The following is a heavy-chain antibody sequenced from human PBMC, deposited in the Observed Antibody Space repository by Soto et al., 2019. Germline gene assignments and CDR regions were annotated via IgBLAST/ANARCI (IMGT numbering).Heavy chain of an antibody. CDR1: GYTFTSYY. V-gene: IGHV1-46*01. Sequence: ASVMVSCKASGYTFTSYYMHWVRQAPGQGLEWMGIINPSDGSTSYAQKFQGRVTMTRDTSTSTVYMELSSLRSEDTAVYYCARDSRRQDSSGYLYSYDYWGQGTLVTVSS. CDR2: INPSDGST. D-gene: IGHD3-22*01. CDR3: ARDSRRQDSSGYLYSYDY. J-gene: IGHJ4*02.